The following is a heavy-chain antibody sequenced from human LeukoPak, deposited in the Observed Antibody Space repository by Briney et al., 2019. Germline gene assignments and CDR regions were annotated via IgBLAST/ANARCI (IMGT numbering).Heavy chain of an antibody. CDR1: GGSISSYY. V-gene: IGHV4-4*07. CDR3: VRDQTYYGSGTIDY. J-gene: IGHJ4*02. Sequence: SETLSLTCTVSGGSISSYYWSWIRQPAGKGLEWIGRTYTSGSINYNPSLKSRVTMSVDTSKNHFSLKLTSVTAADTAVYYCVRDQTYYGSGTIDYWGQGTLVTVSS. CDR2: TYTSGSI. D-gene: IGHD3-10*01.